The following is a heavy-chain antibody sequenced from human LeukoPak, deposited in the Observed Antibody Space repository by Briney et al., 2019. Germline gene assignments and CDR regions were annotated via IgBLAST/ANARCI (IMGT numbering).Heavy chain of an antibody. J-gene: IGHJ6*02. Sequence: ASVKVSCKVSGYTLTELSMHWVRQAPGKGLEWMGGFDPEDGETIYAQKFQGRVTMTEDTSTDTAYMELSSLRSEDTAVYYCATAVAYYYDRSGSTQRVYYYYGMDVWGQGTTVTVSS. CDR1: GYTLTELS. V-gene: IGHV1-24*01. CDR3: ATAVAYYYDRSGSTQRVYYYYGMDV. CDR2: FDPEDGET. D-gene: IGHD3-22*01.